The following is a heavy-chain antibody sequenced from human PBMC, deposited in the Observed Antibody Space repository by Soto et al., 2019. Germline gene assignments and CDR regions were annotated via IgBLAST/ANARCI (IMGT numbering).Heavy chain of an antibody. CDR1: GFTFSSYA. D-gene: IGHD1-26*01. V-gene: IGHV3-23*01. CDR2: ISGSGGST. Sequence: EVQLLESGGGLVQPGGSLRLSCAASGFTFSSYAMSWVRQAPGKGLEWVSAISGSGGSTYYADSVKGRFTISRDNSKNTRYLQMNSLSAEDTAVYYSAKDPYTGSYSTGGGYWGQGTLLTVSS. CDR3: AKDPYTGSYSTGGGY. J-gene: IGHJ4*02.